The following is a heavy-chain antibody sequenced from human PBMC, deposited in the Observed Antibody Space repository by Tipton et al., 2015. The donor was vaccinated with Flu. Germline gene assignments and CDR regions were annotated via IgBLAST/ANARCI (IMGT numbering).Heavy chain of an antibody. Sequence: TLSLTCAVSGYSISSGYYWGWIRQPPGKGLQWIGTLHYSGITYYNPSLKSRVTRSAETSKNHFSLKLSSVTAADTAVYYCARPRLSYDGWFDPWGQGILVTVSS. D-gene: IGHD3-3*01. J-gene: IGHJ5*02. V-gene: IGHV4-38-2*01. CDR2: LHYSGIT. CDR1: GYSISSGYY. CDR3: ARPRLSYDGWFDP.